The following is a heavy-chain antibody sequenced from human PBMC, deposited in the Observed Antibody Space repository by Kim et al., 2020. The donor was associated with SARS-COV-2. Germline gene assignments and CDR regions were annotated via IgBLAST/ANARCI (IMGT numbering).Heavy chain of an antibody. V-gene: IGHV4-39*01. J-gene: IGHJ5*02. CDR1: GGSISSSSYY. Sequence: SETLSLTCTVSGGSISSSSYYWGWIRQPPGKGLEWIGSIYYSGSTYYNPSLKSRVTISVDTSKNQFSLKLSSVTAADTAVYYCARRRYSGSLDPWGQGTLVTVSS. D-gene: IGHD1-26*01. CDR3: ARRRYSGSLDP. CDR2: IYYSGST.